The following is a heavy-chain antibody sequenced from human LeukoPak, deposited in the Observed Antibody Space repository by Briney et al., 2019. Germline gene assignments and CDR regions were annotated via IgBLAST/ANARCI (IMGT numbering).Heavy chain of an antibody. CDR3: ARVTRYYDILTGYYPRAFDY. CDR1: GGSISSYY. D-gene: IGHD3-9*01. V-gene: IGHV4-59*01. Sequence: SETLSLTCTVSGGSISSYYWSWIRQPPGKGLEWIGYIYYSGGTNYNPSLKSRVTISVDTSKNQFSLKLSSVTAADTAVYYCARVTRYYDILTGYYPRAFDYWGQGTLVTVSS. J-gene: IGHJ4*02. CDR2: IYYSGGT.